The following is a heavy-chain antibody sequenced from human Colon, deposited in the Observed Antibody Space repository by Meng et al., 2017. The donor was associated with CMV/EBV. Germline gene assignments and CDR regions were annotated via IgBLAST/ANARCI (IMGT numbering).Heavy chain of an antibody. CDR3: ARVGGDGHNLRLYYFDY. CDR2: IYYTGSV. V-gene: IGHV4-59*02. Sequence: GSLRLSCTVSNGSVSGYYWYWIRQPPGKGLEYIGYIYYTGSVNYNPSLKSRVTILVDPSMNQFSLSLFSVTAADTAVYYCARVGGDGHNLRLYYFDYWGQGTLVTVSS. CDR1: NGSVSGYY. D-gene: IGHD5-24*01. J-gene: IGHJ4*02.